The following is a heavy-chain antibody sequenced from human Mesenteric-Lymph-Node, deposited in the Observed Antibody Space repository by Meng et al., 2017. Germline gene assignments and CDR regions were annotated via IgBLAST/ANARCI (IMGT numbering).Heavy chain of an antibody. D-gene: IGHD6-19*01. CDR3: VRSSGWVKTGFDP. J-gene: IGHJ5*02. V-gene: IGHV4-39*01. CDR1: GGSISTSGYY. Sequence: QPQLQEPGPGLVKPSEAWSLTCSVSGGSISTSGYYWGWIRQPPGKGLEWIGSIGHSGFTYYTPSLKSRVTVSIDTSRNQFSLWLTSVTAADTAVYYCVRSSGWVKTGFDPWGQGTLVTVSS. CDR2: IGHSGFT.